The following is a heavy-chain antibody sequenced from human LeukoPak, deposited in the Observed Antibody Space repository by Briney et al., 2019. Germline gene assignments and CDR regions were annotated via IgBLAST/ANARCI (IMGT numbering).Heavy chain of an antibody. J-gene: IGHJ4*02. D-gene: IGHD4-17*01. Sequence: GASVKVSCKASGYTFTSYDINWVRQATGQGLEWMGWMNPNSGNTGYAQKFQGRVTMTRNTSISTAYMELSSLRSEDTAVYYCAREMTTVTTSLDYGGQGTLVTVPS. CDR2: MNPNSGNT. V-gene: IGHV1-8*02. CDR1: GYTFTSYD. CDR3: AREMTTVTTSLDY.